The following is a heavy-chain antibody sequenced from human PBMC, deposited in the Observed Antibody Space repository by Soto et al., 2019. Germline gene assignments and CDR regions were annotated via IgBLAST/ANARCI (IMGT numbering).Heavy chain of an antibody. CDR1: GGTFSKYS. Sequence: QVQLVQSGAEVKKPGSSVKVSCKASGGTFSKYSISWVRQAPGQGLEWMGGIIPMFVKANYAQKFQGRVTITADESTSTGYMELRSLISEDTAVYYCARDGTLYDSTGYYYLYWGQGTLVTVSS. V-gene: IGHV1-69*01. J-gene: IGHJ4*02. CDR3: ARDGTLYDSTGYYYLY. CDR2: IIPMFVKA. D-gene: IGHD3-22*01.